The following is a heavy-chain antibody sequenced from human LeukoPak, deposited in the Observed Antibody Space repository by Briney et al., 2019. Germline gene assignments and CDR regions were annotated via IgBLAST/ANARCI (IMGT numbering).Heavy chain of an antibody. CDR1: GFTFSNYA. CDR2: ISSSSSYI. V-gene: IGHV3-21*01. D-gene: IGHD1-26*01. J-gene: IGHJ4*02. CDR3: AREHYHPSGSYCDY. Sequence: PGGSLRLSCAASGFTFSNYAMTWVRQAPGKGLEWVSSISSSSSYIYYADSVKGRFTISRDNAKNSLYLQMNSLRAEDTAVYYCAREHYHPSGSYCDYWGQGTLVTVSS.